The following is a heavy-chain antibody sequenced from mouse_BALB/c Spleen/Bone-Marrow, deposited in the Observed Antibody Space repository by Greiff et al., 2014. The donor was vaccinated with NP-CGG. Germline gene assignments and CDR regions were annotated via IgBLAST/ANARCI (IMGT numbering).Heavy chain of an antibody. Sequence: QVQLQQSVPGLVAPSQSLSITCTVSGFSLTSYGVHWIRQPPGKGLEWLGVIWAGGSTNYNSALMSRLSIGKDKSKSQVFLKMNSLQTDDTAIYYCARGWGNGAMDYWGQGTSVTVSS. CDR3: ARGWGNGAMDY. CDR1: GFSLTSYG. V-gene: IGHV2-9*02. CDR2: IWAGGST. J-gene: IGHJ4*01. D-gene: IGHD2-1*01.